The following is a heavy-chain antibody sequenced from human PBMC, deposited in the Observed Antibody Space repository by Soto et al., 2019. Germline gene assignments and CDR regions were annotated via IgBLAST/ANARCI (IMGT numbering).Heavy chain of an antibody. J-gene: IGHJ6*03. V-gene: IGHV4-39*01. CDR3: AKAVYYDFWSGYYPARGDYYMDV. D-gene: IGHD3-3*01. CDR2: IYYSGST. Sequence: SETLSLTCTVSGGSISSSSYYWGWIRQPPGKGLEWIGSIYYSGSTYYNPSLKSRVTISVDTSKNQFSLKLSSVTAADTAVYYCAKAVYYDFWSGYYPARGDYYMDVWGKGTTVTVSS. CDR1: GGSISSSSYY.